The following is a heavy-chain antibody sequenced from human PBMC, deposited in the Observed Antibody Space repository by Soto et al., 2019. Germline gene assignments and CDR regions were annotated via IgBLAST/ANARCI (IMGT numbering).Heavy chain of an antibody. J-gene: IGHJ5*02. Sequence: GGSLRLSCAASGFAFSGSAMYWVRQASGKGPEWVGRIRSKGHNYATEYAASVKGRFTISRDDSKNTAYLQMNSLQTEDAAVYYCTRDLFSYDYSGILWFDPWGQGTLVTVSS. CDR2: IRSKGHNYAT. D-gene: IGHD3-16*01. V-gene: IGHV3-73*01. CDR1: GFAFSGSA. CDR3: TRDLFSYDYSGILWFDP.